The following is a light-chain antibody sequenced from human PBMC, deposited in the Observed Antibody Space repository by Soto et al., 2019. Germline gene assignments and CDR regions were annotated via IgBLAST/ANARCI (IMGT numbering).Light chain of an antibody. J-gene: IGLJ7*01. CDR3: QVWDSSDHAV. CDR2: YDS. V-gene: IGLV3-21*04. CDR1: NIGSKS. Sequence: SYELTQPPSVSVAPGKTARITCGGNNIGSKSVHWYQQKPGQAPVLVIYYDSDRPSGIPERFSGSNSGNTATLTISRVEAGDEADYYRQVWDSSDHAVFGGGTQLTVL.